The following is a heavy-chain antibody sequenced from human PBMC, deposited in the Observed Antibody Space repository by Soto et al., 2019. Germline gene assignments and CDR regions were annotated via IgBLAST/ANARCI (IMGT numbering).Heavy chain of an antibody. D-gene: IGHD2-15*01. CDR3: MGRVPPKTLVVVAATQTFDI. CDR2: IKSKTDGGTT. CDR1: GFTFSNAW. Sequence: GGSLRLSCAASGFTFSNAWMSWVRQAPGKGLEWVGRIKSKTDGGTTDYAAPVKGRFTISRDDSKNTLYLQMNSLKTEDTAVYYCMGRVPPKTLVVVAATQTFDIWGQGTMVTVSS. V-gene: IGHV3-15*01. J-gene: IGHJ3*02.